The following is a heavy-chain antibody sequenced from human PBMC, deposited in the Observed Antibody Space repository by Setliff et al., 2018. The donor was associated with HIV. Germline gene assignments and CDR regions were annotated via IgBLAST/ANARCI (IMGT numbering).Heavy chain of an antibody. CDR1: GYSFTDYY. CDR2: INPNRGGT. Sequence: ASVKVSCKASGYSFTDYYMHWVQQAPGQGLEWMGWINPNRGGTNYAQKLQGRVTMTTDTSTSTAYMELRSLRSDDTAVYYCAREYYYDSSGYRAFDYWGQGTLVTVSS. V-gene: IGHV1-2*02. D-gene: IGHD3-22*01. CDR3: AREYYYDSSGYRAFDY. J-gene: IGHJ4*02.